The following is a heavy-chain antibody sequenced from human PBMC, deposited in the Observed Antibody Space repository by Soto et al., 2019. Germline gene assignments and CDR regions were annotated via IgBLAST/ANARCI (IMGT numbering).Heavy chain of an antibody. Sequence: PGGSLRLSCAASGFTFSSYGMHWVRQAPGKGLEWVAVISYDGSNKYYADSVKGRFTISRDNSKNTLYLQMNSLRAEDTAVYYCAKDAFVVVVVAGAFDIWGQGTMVTVSS. CDR3: AKDAFVVVVVAGAFDI. D-gene: IGHD2-15*01. CDR1: GFTFSSYG. J-gene: IGHJ3*02. CDR2: ISYDGSNK. V-gene: IGHV3-30*18.